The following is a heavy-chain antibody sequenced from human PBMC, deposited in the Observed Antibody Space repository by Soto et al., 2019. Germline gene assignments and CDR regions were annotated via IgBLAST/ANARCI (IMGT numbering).Heavy chain of an antibody. J-gene: IGHJ4*02. CDR1: GGSISSGGYY. D-gene: IGHD5-18*01. CDR3: ARFGYSYGPNPLLY. CDR2: IYYSGST. V-gene: IGHV4-31*01. Sequence: QVQLQESGPGLVKPSQTLSLTCTVSGGSISSGGYYWSWIRQHPGKGLEWIGYIYYSGSTYYNPSLKSQFTISVDTSKNQFSLKLSSVTAADTAVYYCARFGYSYGPNPLLYWGQGTLVTVSS.